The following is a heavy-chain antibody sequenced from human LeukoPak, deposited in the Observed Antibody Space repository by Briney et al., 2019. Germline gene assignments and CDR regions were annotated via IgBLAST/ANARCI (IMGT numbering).Heavy chain of an antibody. D-gene: IGHD6-13*01. CDR1: GFTFSSYG. V-gene: IGHV3-30*02. Sequence: GGSLRLSCAASGFTFSSYGMHWVRQAPGKGLEWVAFIRYDGSNKYYADSVKGRFTISRDNSKNTLYLQMNSLRAEDTAVYYCATSYSSSSDPSTYYYYYYYMDVWGKGTTVTVSS. CDR2: IRYDGSNK. CDR3: ATSYSSSSDPSTYYYYYYYMDV. J-gene: IGHJ6*03.